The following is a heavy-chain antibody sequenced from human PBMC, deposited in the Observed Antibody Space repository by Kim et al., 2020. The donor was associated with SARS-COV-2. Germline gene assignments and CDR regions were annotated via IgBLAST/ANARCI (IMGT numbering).Heavy chain of an antibody. J-gene: IGHJ4*02. V-gene: IGHV1-69*13. Sequence: SVKVSCKASGGTFSSYAISWVRQAPGQGLEWMGGIIPIFGTANYAQKFQGRVTITADESTSTAYMELSSLRSEDTAVYYCARDLAPPGTMVRGVSFDYWGQGTLVTVSS. D-gene: IGHD3-10*01. CDR3: ARDLAPPGTMVRGVSFDY. CDR1: GGTFSSYA. CDR2: IIPIFGTA.